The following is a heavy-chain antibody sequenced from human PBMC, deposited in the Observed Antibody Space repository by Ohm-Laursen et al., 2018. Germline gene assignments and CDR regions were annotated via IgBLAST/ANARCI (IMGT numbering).Heavy chain of an antibody. CDR1: GYTFTSFG. CDR2: ISAYNGNT. D-gene: IGHD6-19*01. J-gene: IGHJ4*02. Sequence: SVKASCKVSGYTFTSFGIRWGRQAPGQGLEWMGWISAYNGNTNYAQKLQGRVTMTTDTSTSTAYMELRSLRSDDTAVYYCARRYSSGWYGADYFDYWGQGTLVTVSS. CDR3: ARRYSSGWYGADYFDY. V-gene: IGHV1-18*01.